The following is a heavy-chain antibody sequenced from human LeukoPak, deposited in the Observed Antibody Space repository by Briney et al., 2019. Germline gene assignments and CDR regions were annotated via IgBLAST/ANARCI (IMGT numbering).Heavy chain of an antibody. V-gene: IGHV3-66*02. CDR3: ASIQLGH. CDR1: GFTVSSNY. D-gene: IGHD5-24*01. J-gene: IGHJ4*02. Sequence: GGSLSLSCAASGFTVSSNYMSWVRQAPGKGPEWVSVIYSGGSTYYADSVKGRFTISRDNSKNTLYLQMNSLRAEDTAVYYCASIQLGHWGQGTLVTVSS. CDR2: IYSGGST.